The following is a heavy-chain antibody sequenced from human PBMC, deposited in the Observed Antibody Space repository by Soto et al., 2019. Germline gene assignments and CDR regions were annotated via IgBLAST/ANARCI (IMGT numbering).Heavy chain of an antibody. D-gene: IGHD6-6*01. CDR1: GGSISSGGYY. Sequence: SETLSLTCTVSGGSISSGGYYWSWIRQHPGKGLEWIGYIYYSGSTYYNPSLKSRVTISVDTSKNQFSLKLSSVTAADTAVYYCARGAEQLGPPFFDYWGQGTLVTVSS. V-gene: IGHV4-31*03. CDR2: IYYSGST. J-gene: IGHJ4*02. CDR3: ARGAEQLGPPFFDY.